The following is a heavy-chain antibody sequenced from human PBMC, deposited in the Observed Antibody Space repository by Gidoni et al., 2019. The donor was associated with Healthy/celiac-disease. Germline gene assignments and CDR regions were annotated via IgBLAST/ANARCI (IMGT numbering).Heavy chain of an antibody. CDR3: ARATNSGSYYLNYYYYYGMDV. V-gene: IGHV1-18*04. CDR1: GYTFTSYG. J-gene: IGHJ6*02. CDR2: ISPYNGNT. Sequence: QVQLVQSGAEVKKPGASVKVSCKASGYTFTSYGISWVRQAPGQGLEWMGWISPYNGNTNYAQKLQGRVTMTTDTSTSTAYMELRSLRSDDTAVYYCARATNSGSYYLNYYYYYGMDVWGQGTTVTVSS. D-gene: IGHD1-26*01.